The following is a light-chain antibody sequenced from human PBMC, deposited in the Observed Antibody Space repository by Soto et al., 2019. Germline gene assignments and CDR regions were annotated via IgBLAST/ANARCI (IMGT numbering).Light chain of an antibody. CDR2: GAF. V-gene: IGKV3-20*01. CDR1: QSISTNY. J-gene: IGKJ1*01. CDR3: HQYGSSWT. Sequence: EIVLTQSPGTLSLSTGERATLSCRASQSISTNYLAWYQHKPGQARRLLMYGAFRRATGIPDRFSGSGCGTDCTLTISRLKPEDFAVYFGHQYGSSWTFGQGTKVDIK.